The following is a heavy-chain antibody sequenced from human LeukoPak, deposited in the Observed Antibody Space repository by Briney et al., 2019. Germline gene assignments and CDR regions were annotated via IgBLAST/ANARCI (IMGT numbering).Heavy chain of an antibody. Sequence: PGRSLRLSCAASGFTFSSYAMHWVRQAPGKGLEWVAFIRYDGSNKYYADSVKGRFTISRDNSKNTLYLQMNSLRAEDTAVYYCANSPILKSERYFDLWGRGTLVTVSS. CDR1: GFTFSSYA. V-gene: IGHV3-30*04. CDR3: ANSPILKSERYFDL. D-gene: IGHD2-2*02. J-gene: IGHJ2*01. CDR2: IRYDGSNK.